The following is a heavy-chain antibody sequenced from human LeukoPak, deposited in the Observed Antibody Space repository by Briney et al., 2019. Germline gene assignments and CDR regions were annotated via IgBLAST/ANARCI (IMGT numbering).Heavy chain of an antibody. Sequence: GSLRLSFSASGFTFSGSAMHWVRQASGKGLEWVGRIRSKANSYATAYAASVKGRFTISRDDSKNTAYLQMNSLKTEDTAVYYCTAAAGQSYWGQGTLVTVSS. J-gene: IGHJ4*02. V-gene: IGHV3-73*01. D-gene: IGHD6-13*01. CDR2: IRSKANSYAT. CDR3: TAAAGQSY. CDR1: GFTFSGSA.